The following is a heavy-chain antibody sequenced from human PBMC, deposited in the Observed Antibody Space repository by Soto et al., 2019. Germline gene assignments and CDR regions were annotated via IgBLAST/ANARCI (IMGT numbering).Heavy chain of an antibody. Sequence: ASVKVSCKASGYTFTGYYMHWVRQAPGQGLEWMGWINPNSGGTNYAQKFQGRVTMTRDTSISTAYMELSRLRSDDTAVYYCARDSKAIFGVVGYYYGMDVWGQGTTVTVSS. CDR2: INPNSGGT. CDR3: ARDSKAIFGVVGYYYGMDV. D-gene: IGHD3-3*01. J-gene: IGHJ6*02. V-gene: IGHV1-2*02. CDR1: GYTFTGYY.